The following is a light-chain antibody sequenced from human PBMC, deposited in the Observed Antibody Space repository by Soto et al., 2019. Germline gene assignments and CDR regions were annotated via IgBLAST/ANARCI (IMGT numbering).Light chain of an antibody. CDR2: GAY. CDR3: HQYGSSSWT. J-gene: IGKJ1*01. Sequence: EIVLTQSPGTLPLSPGERATLSCRASQSVSSTYLAWYQQKPGQAPRLLIYGAYNRATGIPDRISGSGSGTDFTRTIRRLEPEDVAVYYCHQYGSSSWTFGQGTKVEIK. CDR1: QSVSSTY. V-gene: IGKV3-20*01.